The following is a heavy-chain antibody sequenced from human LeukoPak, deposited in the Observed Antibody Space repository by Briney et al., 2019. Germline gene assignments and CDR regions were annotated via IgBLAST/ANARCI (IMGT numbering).Heavy chain of an antibody. D-gene: IGHD2-15*01. V-gene: IGHV3-23*01. Sequence: GGSLRLSCAASGFTVSSNYMSWVRQAPGKGLEWVSAISGSGGTTFYADSVKGRFTISRDNSKTTLYPQMNSLRADDTAVYYCAKEALLAATYYFGYWGQGTLVTVSS. CDR1: GFTVSSNY. CDR3: AKEALLAATYYFGY. CDR2: ISGSGGTT. J-gene: IGHJ4*02.